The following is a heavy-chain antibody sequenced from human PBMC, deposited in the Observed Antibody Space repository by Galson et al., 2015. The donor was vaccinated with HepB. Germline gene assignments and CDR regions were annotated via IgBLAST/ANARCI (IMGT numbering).Heavy chain of an antibody. V-gene: IGHV4-59*08. Sequence: ETLSLTCTVSGGSISSYYWSWIRQPPGKGLEWIGYIYYSGSTNYNPSLKSRVTISVDTSKNQFSLKLSSVTAADTAVYYCARHTGGIAVAGHVFDYWGQGTLVTVSS. CDR2: IYYSGST. D-gene: IGHD6-19*01. CDR1: GGSISSYY. CDR3: ARHTGGIAVAGHVFDY. J-gene: IGHJ4*02.